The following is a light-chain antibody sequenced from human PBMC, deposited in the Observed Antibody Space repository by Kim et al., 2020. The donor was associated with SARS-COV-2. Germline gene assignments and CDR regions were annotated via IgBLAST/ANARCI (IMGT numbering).Light chain of an antibody. CDR3: QQYDSAPRT. J-gene: IGKJ1*01. CDR1: PGISNY. V-gene: IGKV1-27*01. CDR2: GAS. Sequence: ASVGDRVTISCRASPGISNYLAWYQQKPGKVPHLLIYGASTLQSGVPSRFSGSGSGTDFTLTISSLQPEDVATYYCQQYDSAPRTFGQGTKVDIK.